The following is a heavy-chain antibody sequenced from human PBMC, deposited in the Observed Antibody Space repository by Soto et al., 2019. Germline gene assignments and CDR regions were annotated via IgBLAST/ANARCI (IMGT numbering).Heavy chain of an antibody. V-gene: IGHV1-46*03. J-gene: IGHJ4*02. CDR3: ARATYVVVVPAAKGSFDY. Sequence: ASVKVSCKASGYTFTSYYMHWVRQAPGQGLEWMGIINPSGGSTSYAQKFQGRVTMTRDTSTSTVYMELSSLRSEDTAVYYCARATYVVVVPAAKGSFDYWGQGTLVTVSS. CDR1: GYTFTSYY. D-gene: IGHD2-2*01. CDR2: INPSGGST.